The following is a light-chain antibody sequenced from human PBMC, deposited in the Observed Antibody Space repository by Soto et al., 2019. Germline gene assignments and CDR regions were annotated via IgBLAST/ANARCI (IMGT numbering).Light chain of an antibody. Sequence: QSVLTQPASVSGSPGQSITISCTGTSSDVGGYNYVSWYQQHPGKPPKLMIYEVSNRPSGVSNRFSGSKTGNTASLTISGLQAEDEADYYCSSYTSSRTVVFGGGTQLTVL. J-gene: IGLJ2*01. CDR2: EVS. CDR1: SSDVGGYNY. V-gene: IGLV2-14*01. CDR3: SSYTSSRTVV.